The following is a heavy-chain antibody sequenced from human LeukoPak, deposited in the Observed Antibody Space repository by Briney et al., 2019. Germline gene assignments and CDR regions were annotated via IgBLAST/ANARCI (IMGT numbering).Heavy chain of an antibody. CDR1: VYDVCYNY. CDR3: ARSESSSSRRSFDI. V-gene: IGHV3-66*02. Sequence: RGGALRLSCAAAVYDVCYNYMSGSRHSLGRGEEWVSGIYRGGSTYCADSVQGRFTISRDNSKNTLYLQMNSLRPEDTAVYYCARSESSSSRRSFDIWGLGTMVTVSS. J-gene: IGHJ3*02. D-gene: IGHD6-6*01. CDR2: IYRGGST.